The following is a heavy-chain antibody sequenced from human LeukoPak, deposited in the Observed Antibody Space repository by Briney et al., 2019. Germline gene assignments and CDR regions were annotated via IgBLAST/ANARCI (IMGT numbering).Heavy chain of an antibody. J-gene: IGHJ3*02. CDR1: GFTVSSNY. CDR3: AREQYDDSGPDAFDI. D-gene: IGHD3-16*01. Sequence: GGSLRLSCAASGFTVSSNYMSWVRQAPGKGLEWVSVIYSGGSTFYADSVKGRFTISRDNSKNTLYLQMNSLRAEDMAVYYSAREQYDDSGPDAFDIWGQGTMVTVSS. CDR2: IYSGGST. V-gene: IGHV3-53*01.